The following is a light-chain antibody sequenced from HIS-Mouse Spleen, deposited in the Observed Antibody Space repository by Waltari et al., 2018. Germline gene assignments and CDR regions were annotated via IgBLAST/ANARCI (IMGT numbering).Light chain of an antibody. CDR3: AAWDDSLSGPWV. CDR2: RNN. V-gene: IGLV1-47*01. CDR1: SSTLGSNY. J-gene: IGLJ3*02. Sequence: QSVLTQPPSASGTPGQRVTISCSGSSSTLGSNYVYWYQQLPGTAPKLLIYRNNQRPSGVPDRFSGSKSGTSASLAISGLRSEDEADYYCAAWDDSLSGPWVFGGGTKLTVL.